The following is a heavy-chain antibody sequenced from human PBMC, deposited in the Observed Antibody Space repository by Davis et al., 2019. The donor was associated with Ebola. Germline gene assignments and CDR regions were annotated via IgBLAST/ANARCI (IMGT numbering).Heavy chain of an antibody. CDR3: ARGTSLARNFDY. CDR2: IYPGDSDT. CDR1: GYSFTSYW. V-gene: IGHV5-51*01. Sequence: GGSLRLSCKGSGYSFTSYWIGWVRQLPGKGLEWMGIIYPGDSDTRYGPSFQGQVTISADESISTAYLQWSSLKASDTAMYYCARGTSLARNFDYWGQGTLVTVSS. D-gene: IGHD3-3*02. J-gene: IGHJ4*02.